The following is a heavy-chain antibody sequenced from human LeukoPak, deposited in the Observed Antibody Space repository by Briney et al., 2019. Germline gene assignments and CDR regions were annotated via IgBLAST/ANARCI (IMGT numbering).Heavy chain of an antibody. CDR3: TTETIYYYDSSGYYFDDFDY. J-gene: IGHJ4*02. Sequence: GGSLRLSCAASGFTFSNAWMSWVRQAPGKGLEWVGRIKSKTDGGTTDYAAPVKGRFTISRDDSKNTLYLQMNSLKTEDTAVYYCTTETIYYYDSSGYYFDDFDYWGQGTLVTVSS. CDR2: IKSKTDGGTT. V-gene: IGHV3-15*01. CDR1: GFTFSNAW. D-gene: IGHD3-22*01.